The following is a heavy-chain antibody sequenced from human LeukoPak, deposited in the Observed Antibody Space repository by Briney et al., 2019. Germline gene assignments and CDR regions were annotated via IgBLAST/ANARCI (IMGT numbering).Heavy chain of an antibody. D-gene: IGHD3-22*01. CDR1: GASINNYF. J-gene: IGHJ4*01. Sequence: NPSETLSLTCTVSGASINNYFWTWIRQPPGKGLEWIGYIYSSGSANYNPSLKSRVIISGDTSKNQISLNLTSVTAADTAVYFCARHRDYYDTWGHGTLVTVSS. CDR2: IYSSGSA. CDR3: ARHRDYYDT. V-gene: IGHV4-59*08.